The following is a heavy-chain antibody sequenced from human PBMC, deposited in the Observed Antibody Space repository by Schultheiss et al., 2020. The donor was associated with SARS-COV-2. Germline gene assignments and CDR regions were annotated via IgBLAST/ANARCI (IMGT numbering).Heavy chain of an antibody. J-gene: IGHJ4*02. Sequence: SETLSLTCTVSGGSISSYYWSWIRQPPGKGLEWIGSIYHSGSTYYNPSLKSRVTISVDTSKNQFSLKLSSVTAADTAVYYCARHPTTEFDYWGQGTLVTVSS. CDR1: GGSISSYY. CDR3: ARHPTTEFDY. V-gene: IGHV4-59*05. D-gene: IGHD1-1*01. CDR2: IYHSGST.